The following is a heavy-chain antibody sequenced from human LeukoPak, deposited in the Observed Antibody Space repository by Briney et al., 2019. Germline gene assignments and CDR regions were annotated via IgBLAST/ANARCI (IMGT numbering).Heavy chain of an antibody. CDR3: ARRSWPREPFDP. CDR2: IYYSGDI. Sequence: PSETLSLTCAVYGGSFSGYYWGWIRQPPGKGLEWIGSIYYSGDIFYNPSLKSRVTISVDTSKNQFSLKLSSVTAADTAVYYCARRSWPREPFDPWGQGTLVTVSS. D-gene: IGHD1-14*01. V-gene: IGHV4-39*01. J-gene: IGHJ5*02. CDR1: GGSFSGYY.